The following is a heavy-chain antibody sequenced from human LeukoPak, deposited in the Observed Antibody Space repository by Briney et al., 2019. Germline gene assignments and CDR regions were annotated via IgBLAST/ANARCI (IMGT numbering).Heavy chain of an antibody. J-gene: IGHJ4*02. CDR2: IYYSGST. CDR3: AREARSGIAADY. V-gene: IGHV4-59*01. CDR1: GGSISSYY. Sequence: TSETLSLTCTVSGGSISSYYWSWIRQPPGKGLEWIGDIYYSGSTNYNPSLKSRVTISVDTSKNQFSLKLSSVTAADTAVYYCAREARSGIAADYWGQGTLVTVSS. D-gene: IGHD6-13*01.